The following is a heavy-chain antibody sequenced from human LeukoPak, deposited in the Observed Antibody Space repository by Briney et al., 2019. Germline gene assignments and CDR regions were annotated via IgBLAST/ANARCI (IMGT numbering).Heavy chain of an antibody. V-gene: IGHV5-51*01. CDR3: ARLGPYYYGSGSYPNWFDP. Sequence: GEALKNSRKGSGYSLNSYWIGRVRPMPGKGPGLEGVIYPGDSDTRYSPSFQGQVTISADKSISTAYLQWSSLKASDTAMYYCARLGPYYYGSGSYPNWFDPWGQGTLVTVSS. CDR1: GYSLNSYW. J-gene: IGHJ5*02. D-gene: IGHD3-10*01. CDR2: IYPGDSDT.